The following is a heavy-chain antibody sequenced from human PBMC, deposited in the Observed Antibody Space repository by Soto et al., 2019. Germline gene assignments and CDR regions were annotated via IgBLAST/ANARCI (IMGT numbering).Heavy chain of an antibody. CDR1: GSSGNLCW. CDR3: ARVSGSYYYAMDV. D-gene: IGHD1-26*01. CDR2: IYHSGST. V-gene: IGHV4-4*02. J-gene: IGHJ6*02. Sequence: GSSGNLCWRRMINKPPGKGLEWIGEIYHSGSTNYNPSLKSRVTISVDKSKNQFSLKLSSVTAADTAVYYCARVSGSYYYAMDVWGHGTTVTSP.